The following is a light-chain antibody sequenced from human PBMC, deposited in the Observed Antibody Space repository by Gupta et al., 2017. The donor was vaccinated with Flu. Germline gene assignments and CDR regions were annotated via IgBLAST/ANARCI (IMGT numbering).Light chain of an antibody. CDR3: SSYTSSTIYV. V-gene: IGLV2-14*03. CDR1: SRDVGGYNY. CDR2: DVS. Sequence: QSALTQPASVSGSPDQPITIPCTETSRDVGGYNYVSWYQQHPGKAPKLIIYDVSNRPSGVSNRFSGPKSGSTASLTISGLQAEDEADYYCSSYTSSTIYVFGIGTKVTVL. J-gene: IGLJ1*01.